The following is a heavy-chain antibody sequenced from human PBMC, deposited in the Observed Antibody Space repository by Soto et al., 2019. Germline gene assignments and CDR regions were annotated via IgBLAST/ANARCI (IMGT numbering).Heavy chain of an antibody. CDR2: LYYSGST. Sequence: PSETLSLTCTVSGGSISSYYWSWIRLPPGKGLEWIGYLYYSGSTNYTPSLKSRVTMSVDTSKNQFSLKLSSVTAADTAVYYCARGRQSEYYFDYWGQGTLVTVSS. CDR1: GGSISSYY. CDR3: ARGRQSEYYFDY. V-gene: IGHV4-59*12. J-gene: IGHJ4*02. D-gene: IGHD3-10*01.